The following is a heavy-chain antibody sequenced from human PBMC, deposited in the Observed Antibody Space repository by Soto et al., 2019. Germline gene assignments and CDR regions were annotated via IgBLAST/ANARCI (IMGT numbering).Heavy chain of an antibody. J-gene: IGHJ2*01. CDR1: GASISRYS. D-gene: IGHD1-26*01. CDR2: IYDSGNT. Sequence: QVQLQESGPGLVKPSETLSLTCTVSGASISRYSWTWIRQPPGKGLECIGYIYDSGNTNYNPSLKSRVTISRDTSKNPFSLKLSAVTAADTAMYYCARGRGASWIYSRRFFDLWGRGTLVTVSS. CDR3: ARGRGASWIYSRRFFDL. V-gene: IGHV4-59*01.